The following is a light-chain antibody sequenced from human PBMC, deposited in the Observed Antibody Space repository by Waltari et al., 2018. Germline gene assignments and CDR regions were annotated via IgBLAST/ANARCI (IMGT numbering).Light chain of an antibody. CDR1: QSVDIY. CDR3: QQRKHWPPLT. CDR2: DAS. Sequence: EVVLTQSPATLSLSPGERATLSCRASQSVDIYLAWYQQKPGQAPRLLIYDASNRATGIPARFSGSGSGTDCTLTISSLEPEDFAIYYCQQRKHWPPLTFGGGTKVEIK. J-gene: IGKJ4*01. V-gene: IGKV3-11*01.